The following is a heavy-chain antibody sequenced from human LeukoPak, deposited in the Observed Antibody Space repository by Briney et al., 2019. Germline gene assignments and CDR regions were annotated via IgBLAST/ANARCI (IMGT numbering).Heavy chain of an antibody. V-gene: IGHV4-39*07. CDR3: AGGVRTPRY. J-gene: IGHJ4*02. CDR2: INHSGST. CDR1: SGSISTSNYY. D-gene: IGHD3-16*01. Sequence: SETLSLTCTVSSGSISTSNYYWSWIRQPPGKGLEWIGEINHSGSTNYNPSLKSRVTISVDTSKNQFSLKLSSVTAADTAVYYCAGGVRTPRYWGQGTLVTVSS.